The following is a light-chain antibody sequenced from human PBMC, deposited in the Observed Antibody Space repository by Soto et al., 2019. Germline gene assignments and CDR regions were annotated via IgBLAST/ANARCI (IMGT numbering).Light chain of an antibody. V-gene: IGKV1-39*01. Sequence: DIRMTQSPSPLSASVGDSVTITCRASQTIKTYLNWYRHKPGKAPELLIYAASRLQSGVASRFSGSGSGTYFILTISSLQPDDLATYYCQQTYTAPGTFGQGTMVEI. CDR2: AAS. CDR1: QTIKTY. J-gene: IGKJ1*01. CDR3: QQTYTAPGT.